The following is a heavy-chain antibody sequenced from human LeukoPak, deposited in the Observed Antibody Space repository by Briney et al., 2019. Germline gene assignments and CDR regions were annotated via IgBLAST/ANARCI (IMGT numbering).Heavy chain of an antibody. V-gene: IGHV4-34*01. CDR1: GGSFSGYY. D-gene: IGHD3-22*01. CDR3: ARDLRCSCVSSGYYSCRVKACGAFDI. Sequence: SETLSLTCAVYGGSFSGYYWSWIRQPPGKGLEWIGEINHSGSTNYNPSLKSRVTISVDTSKNQFSLKLSSVTAADTAVYYCARDLRCSCVSSGYYSCRVKACGAFDIWGQGTMVTVSS. J-gene: IGHJ3*02. CDR2: INHSGST.